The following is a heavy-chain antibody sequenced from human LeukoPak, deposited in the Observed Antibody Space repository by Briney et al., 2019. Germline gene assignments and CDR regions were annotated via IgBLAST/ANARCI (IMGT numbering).Heavy chain of an antibody. CDR3: ASLSVGVGWFDP. CDR2: ISGSGGST. D-gene: IGHD1-26*01. Sequence: GGSLRLSCAASGFTFSSYAMSWVRQAPGKGLEWVSAISGSGGSTYYADSVKGRFTISRDNSKNTLYLQMNSLRAEDTAVYYCASLSVGVGWFDPWGQGTLVTVSS. J-gene: IGHJ5*02. V-gene: IGHV3-23*01. CDR1: GFTFSSYA.